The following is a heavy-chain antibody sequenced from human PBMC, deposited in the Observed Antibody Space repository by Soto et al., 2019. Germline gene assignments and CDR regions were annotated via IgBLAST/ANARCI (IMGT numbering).Heavy chain of an antibody. CDR1: GFTFSSYA. CDR3: AKGPRTRPVVPAALNYYYYYMDV. Sequence: EVQLLESGGGLVQPGGSLRLSCAASGFTFSSYAMSWVRQAPGKGLEWVSAISGSGGSTYYADSVKGRFTISRDNSKNTLYLQMNSLRAEDTAVYYCAKGPRTRPVVPAALNYYYYYMDVWGKGTTVTVSS. D-gene: IGHD2-2*01. CDR2: ISGSGGST. J-gene: IGHJ6*03. V-gene: IGHV3-23*01.